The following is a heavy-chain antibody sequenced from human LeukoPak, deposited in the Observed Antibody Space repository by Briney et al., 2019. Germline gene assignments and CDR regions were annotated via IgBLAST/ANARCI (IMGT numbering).Heavy chain of an antibody. CDR3: ARHEGYSYFDH. D-gene: IGHD5-18*01. J-gene: IGHJ4*02. Sequence: PSETLSLTCTVSGGSISSYYWSWIRQPPGKGLERIGYIYTSGSTNYNPSLKSRVTISVDTSKNQFSLKLSSVTAADTAVYYCARHEGYSYFDHWGQGTLVTVSS. V-gene: IGHV4-4*09. CDR2: IYTSGST. CDR1: GGSISSYY.